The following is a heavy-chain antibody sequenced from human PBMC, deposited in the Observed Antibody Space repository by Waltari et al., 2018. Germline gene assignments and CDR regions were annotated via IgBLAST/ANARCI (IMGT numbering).Heavy chain of an antibody. V-gene: IGHV4-61*02. CDR1: GGSISSGSYY. D-gene: IGHD5-12*01. Sequence: QVQLQESGPGLVKPSQTLSLTCTVSGGSISSGSYYWSWIRQPAGKGLEWIGRIYTSGSTNYNPSLKSRVTISVDTSKNQFSLKLSSVTAADTAVYYCARGGGYETFDYWGQGTLVTVSS. CDR3: ARGGGYETFDY. J-gene: IGHJ4*02. CDR2: IYTSGST.